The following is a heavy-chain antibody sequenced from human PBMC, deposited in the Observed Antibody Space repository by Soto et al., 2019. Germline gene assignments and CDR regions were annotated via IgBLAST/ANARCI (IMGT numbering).Heavy chain of an antibody. J-gene: IGHJ4*02. D-gene: IGHD5-12*01. CDR2: IYPSGST. CDR1: GGSISGHA. CDR3: VRGRSYSVYDF. V-gene: IGHV4-4*07. Sequence: QVNLQESGPGLVKPSETLSVTSTVSGGSISGHAWIWVRQPAGRGLEWIGHIYPSGSTSYNPSLRSRVTMSLDTSNNQIFLKLTSVTAADTAVFYCVRGRSYSVYDFWGPGTLVTVSS.